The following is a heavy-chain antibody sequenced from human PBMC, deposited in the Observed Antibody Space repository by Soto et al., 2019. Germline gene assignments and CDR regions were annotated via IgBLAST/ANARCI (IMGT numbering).Heavy chain of an antibody. Sequence: ASVKVSCKASGYTFTGYYMHWVRQAPGQGLEWMGWINPNSGGTNYAQKFQGWVTMTRDTSISTAYMELSRLRSDDTAVYYCARDMVRGPVNAFDIWGQGTMVTVSS. J-gene: IGHJ3*02. CDR1: GYTFTGYY. V-gene: IGHV1-2*04. CDR3: ARDMVRGPVNAFDI. CDR2: INPNSGGT. D-gene: IGHD3-10*01.